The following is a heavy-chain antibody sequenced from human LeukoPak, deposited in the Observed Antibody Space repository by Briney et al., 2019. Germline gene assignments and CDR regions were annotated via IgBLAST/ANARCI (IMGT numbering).Heavy chain of an antibody. Sequence: GGSLRLSCAASGFTFSSYDMNWVRQAPGKGLEWVSYISSGGTTIYYADSVKGRFTISRDNAKNSLYLQMNSLRAEDTAVYYCARMYSSGLFDYWGQGTLVTVSS. V-gene: IGHV3-48*03. CDR1: GFTFSSYD. CDR2: ISSGGTTI. CDR3: ARMYSSGLFDY. J-gene: IGHJ4*02. D-gene: IGHD6-19*01.